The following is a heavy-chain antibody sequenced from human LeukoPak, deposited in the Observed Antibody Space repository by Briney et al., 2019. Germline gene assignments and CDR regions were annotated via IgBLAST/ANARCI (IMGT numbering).Heavy chain of an antibody. CDR3: ARDGVYCSSTSCKLRNWFDP. Sequence: ASVEVSCKASGYTFTGYYMHWVRQAPGQGLEWMGWINPNSGGTNYAQKFQGRVTMTRDTSISTAYMELSRLRSDDTAVYYCARDGVYCSSTSCKLRNWFDPWGQGTLVTVSS. CDR2: INPNSGGT. V-gene: IGHV1-2*02. D-gene: IGHD2-2*01. J-gene: IGHJ5*02. CDR1: GYTFTGYY.